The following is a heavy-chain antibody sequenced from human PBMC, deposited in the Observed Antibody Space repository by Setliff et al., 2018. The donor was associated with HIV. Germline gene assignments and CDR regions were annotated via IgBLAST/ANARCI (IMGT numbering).Heavy chain of an antibody. CDR1: GDSISSYY. CDR2: ISHSGNT. Sequence: PSETLSLTCTVSGDSISSYYWSWIRQPPGKGLEWIGCISHSGNTNFNPSLNSRVTISLDTSKNQFSLRLTSLTAADTAIDYCARRPISPFSLTTGMLDPWGQGILVTVSS. V-gene: IGHV4-59*12. D-gene: IGHD3-10*01. CDR3: ARRPISPFSLTTGMLDP. J-gene: IGHJ5*02.